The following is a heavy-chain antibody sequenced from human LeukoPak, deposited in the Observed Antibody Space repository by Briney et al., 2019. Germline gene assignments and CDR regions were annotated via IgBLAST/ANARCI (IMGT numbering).Heavy chain of an antibody. CDR2: INHSGYT. CDR3: TRMTTGHDY. V-gene: IGHV4-34*01. D-gene: IGHD4-17*01. Sequence: TPSETLSLTCAVSGVSFNDYYWSSVRQTPGRGLEWIGEINHSGYTNDSPSLKSRVTLSIDTSRKQFSLNLRSVTVADTGIYYCTRMTTGHDYWGQGTLVTVSS. J-gene: IGHJ4*02. CDR1: GVSFNDYY.